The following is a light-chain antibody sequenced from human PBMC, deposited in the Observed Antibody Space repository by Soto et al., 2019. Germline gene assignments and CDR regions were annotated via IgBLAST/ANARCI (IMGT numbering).Light chain of an antibody. CDR2: EDS. Sequence: QAVLTHPPSASGSSGHSVSLSFTRTTGVIGGYNYVSCYQQHPGKAPKPMIDEDSKRPSGVPDRCSGSKSGNTASLTVSGLHAEDEDDSYCSSYAGSYNHVSGSVTNLTVL. CDR3: SSYAGSYNHV. V-gene: IGLV2-8*01. CDR1: TGVIGGYNY. J-gene: IGLJ1*01.